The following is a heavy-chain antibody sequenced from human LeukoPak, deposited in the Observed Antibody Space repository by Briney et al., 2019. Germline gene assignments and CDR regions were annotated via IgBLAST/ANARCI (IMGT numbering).Heavy chain of an antibody. D-gene: IGHD6-13*01. CDR1: GFSISTSKMC. V-gene: IGHV2-70*11. Sequence: SGPALVKPTQTLTLTCTFSGFSISTSKMCVNWIRQPPGKALEWLARIDWDDDKYYSISLKTRLTISKDTSKNQVVLTMTNMDPVDTATYYCARGLYSSSCWGAFDVWGQGTMVTVSP. CDR3: ARGLYSSSCWGAFDV. J-gene: IGHJ3*01. CDR2: IDWDDDK.